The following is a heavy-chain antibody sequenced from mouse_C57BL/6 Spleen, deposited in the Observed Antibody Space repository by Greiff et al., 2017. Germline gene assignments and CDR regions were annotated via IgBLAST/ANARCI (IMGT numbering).Heavy chain of an antibody. J-gene: IGHJ1*03. Sequence: QVQLQQSGAELAKPGASVKLSCKASGYTFTSYWMHWVKQRPGQGLEWIGYINPSSGYTKYTQKFKDKATLTADKSSRTAYMQLSSLTYEDSAVYDWARNYGSSYEGYFDVWGTGTTVTVAS. V-gene: IGHV1-7*01. CDR1: GYTFTSYW. CDR3: ARNYGSSYEGYFDV. CDR2: INPSSGYT. D-gene: IGHD1-1*01.